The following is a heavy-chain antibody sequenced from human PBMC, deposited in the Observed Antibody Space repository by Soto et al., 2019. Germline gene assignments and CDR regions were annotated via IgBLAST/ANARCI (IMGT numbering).Heavy chain of an antibody. CDR2: IYSRGDT. J-gene: IGHJ6*02. V-gene: IGHV4-4*07. Sequence: SETLSLTCSVSGGSMRSYYWNWLRQPAGKGLEWIGRIYSRGDTNYNPSGKSRVTMSVDTSKNEFSLRLNSVTAADTAVYYCAGIGEDVYYGMDVWGQGTTVTVSS. CDR1: GGSMRSYY. CDR3: AGIGEDVYYGMDV. D-gene: IGHD2-21*01.